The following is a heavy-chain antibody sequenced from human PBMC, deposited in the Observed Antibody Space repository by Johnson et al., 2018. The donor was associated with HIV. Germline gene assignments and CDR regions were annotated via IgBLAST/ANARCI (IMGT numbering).Heavy chain of an antibody. V-gene: IGHV3-7*05. D-gene: IGHD2-15*01. CDR2: IKQDGNEK. CDR3: ARLRSGNRAFDI. J-gene: IGHJ3*02. CDR1: GFSFSSYW. Sequence: EKLVESGGGVVQPGGSLRLSCAASGFSFSSYWMSLVRQAPGKGLQWVANIKQDGNEKYYVDSVKGRFSISRDNAKNSLHLQMNSLRAEDTAVYYCARLRSGNRAFDIWGQGTMVTVSS.